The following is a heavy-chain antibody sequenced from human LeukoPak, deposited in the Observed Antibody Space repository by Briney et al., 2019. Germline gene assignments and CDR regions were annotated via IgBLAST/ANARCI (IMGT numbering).Heavy chain of an antibody. CDR1: GFTFSSYW. CDR2: IKQDGSEK. J-gene: IGHJ4*02. D-gene: IGHD2-15*01. Sequence: GGPLRLSCAASGFTFSSYWVSWVRQAPGKGLEWVANIKQDGSEKYYVDSVKGRFTISRDNAKNSLYLQMNSLRAEDTAVYYCASNGYCSGGSCYSGDYWGQGTLVTVSS. V-gene: IGHV3-7*01. CDR3: ASNGYCSGGSCYSGDY.